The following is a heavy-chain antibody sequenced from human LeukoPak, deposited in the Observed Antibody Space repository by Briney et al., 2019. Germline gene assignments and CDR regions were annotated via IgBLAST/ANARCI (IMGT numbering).Heavy chain of an antibody. D-gene: IGHD3-22*01. Sequence: RRTPRLSRAPSGFTSSRYWMHWVRQAPGNGLVWVSRINGDGSTTNYEDSVKGGFTISRDNAKNTLSLQMNSVRAEDTAVYYCATGNYYDSRGYYTFGHWGQGTPVTVSS. J-gene: IGHJ1*01. CDR3: ATGNYYDSRGYYTFGH. CDR2: INGDGSTT. V-gene: IGHV3-74*01. CDR1: GFTSSRYW.